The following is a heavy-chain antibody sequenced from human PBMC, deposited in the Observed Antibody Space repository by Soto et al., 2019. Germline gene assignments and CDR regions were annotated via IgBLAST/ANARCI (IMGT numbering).Heavy chain of an antibody. V-gene: IGHV4-4*07. Sequence: PSETLSLTCTVSSGSITNYYWSWIRQPAGKGLEWIGRIYTSWSTNYNPSLKSRVTMSIDTSKNQFSPNLSSATAADTAVYYCARQQQRAFDIWGQGTMVTVSS. CDR1: SGSITNYY. J-gene: IGHJ3*02. D-gene: IGHD6-13*01. CDR3: ARQQQRAFDI. CDR2: IYTSWST.